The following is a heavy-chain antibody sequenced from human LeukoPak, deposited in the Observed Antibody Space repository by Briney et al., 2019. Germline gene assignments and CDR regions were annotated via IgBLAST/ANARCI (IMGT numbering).Heavy chain of an antibody. CDR3: ARDRELFDAFDI. CDR2: IYYSGST. D-gene: IGHD3-10*01. J-gene: IGHJ3*02. V-gene: IGHV4-39*07. CDR1: GGSISSSSYY. Sequence: PSETLSLTCTVSGGSISSSSYYWGWIRQPPGKGLEWIGSIYYSGSTYYNPSLKSRVTISVDTSKNQFSLKLSSVTAADTAVYYCARDRELFDAFDIWGQGTMVTVSS.